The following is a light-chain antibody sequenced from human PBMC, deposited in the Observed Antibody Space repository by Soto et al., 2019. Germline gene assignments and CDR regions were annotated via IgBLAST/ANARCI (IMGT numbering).Light chain of an antibody. CDR3: QQYGSSRWT. CDR1: QSVTNSY. J-gene: IGKJ1*01. CDR2: GAS. V-gene: IGKV3-20*01. Sequence: EILLTQSPGTVSLSPGERATLSCRASQSVTNSYLAWYQQKPGQAPRLLIYGASSRATGIPDRLSGSGSGTDFTLTISRLEPEDFAVYYCQQYGSSRWTFGQGTKVDIK.